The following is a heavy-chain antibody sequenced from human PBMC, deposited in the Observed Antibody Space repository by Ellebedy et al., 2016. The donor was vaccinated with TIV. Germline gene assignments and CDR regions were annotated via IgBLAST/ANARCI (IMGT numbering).Heavy chain of an antibody. V-gene: IGHV3-15*01. CDR1: GFTFRNAW. CDR3: TTPGTWGGYYYYGMDV. J-gene: IGHJ6*02. CDR2: IKSKTDGGTT. Sequence: LSLTXXASGFTFRNAWMSWVRQAPGKGLEWVGRIKSKTDGGTTDYAAPVKGRFTISRDDSKNTLYLQMNSLKTEDTAVYYCTTPGTWGGYYYYGMDVWGQGTTVTVSS. D-gene: IGHD1-7*01.